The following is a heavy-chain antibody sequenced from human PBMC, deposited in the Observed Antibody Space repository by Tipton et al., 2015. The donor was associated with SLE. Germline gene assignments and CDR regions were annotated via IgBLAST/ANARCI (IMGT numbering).Heavy chain of an antibody. D-gene: IGHD3-22*01. V-gene: IGHV4-39*07. CDR3: ADGGGYFSFDY. CDR1: GGSISSHY. J-gene: IGHJ4*02. CDR2: IYYSGST. Sequence: LRLSCTVSGGSISSHYWSWIRQPPGKGLEWIGSIYYSGSTYYNPSLKSRVTISVDTSKNQFSLKLSSVTAADTAVYYCADGGGYFSFDYWGQGTLVTVSS.